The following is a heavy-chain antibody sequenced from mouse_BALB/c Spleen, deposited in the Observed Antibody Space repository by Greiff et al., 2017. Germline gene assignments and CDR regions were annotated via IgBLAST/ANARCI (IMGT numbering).Heavy chain of an antibody. Sequence: EVKVVESGGDLVKPGGSLKLSCAASGFTFSSYGMSWVRQTPDKRLEWVATISSGGSYTYYPDSVKGRFTISRDNAKNTLYLQMSSLKSEDTAMYYCARRPDNWYFDVWGAGTTVTVSS. J-gene: IGHJ1*01. D-gene: IGHD3-3*01. V-gene: IGHV5-6*02. CDR1: GFTFSSYG. CDR2: ISSGGSYT. CDR3: ARRPDNWYFDV.